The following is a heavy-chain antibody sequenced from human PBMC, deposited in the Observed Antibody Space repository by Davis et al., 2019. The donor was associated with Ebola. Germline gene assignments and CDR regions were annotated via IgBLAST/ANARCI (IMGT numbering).Heavy chain of an antibody. D-gene: IGHD3-10*01. Sequence: GESLKISCAASGFTFCVYYMSWIRQAPGKGPEWVSSISSSASYKNYADSVKGRFTISRDNAKNSLYLQMNSLRAEDTAVYYCARLSVLLWFGSWGQGTMVTVSS. CDR2: ISSSASYK. CDR1: GFTFCVYY. J-gene: IGHJ3*01. CDR3: ARLSVLLWFGS. V-gene: IGHV3-11*03.